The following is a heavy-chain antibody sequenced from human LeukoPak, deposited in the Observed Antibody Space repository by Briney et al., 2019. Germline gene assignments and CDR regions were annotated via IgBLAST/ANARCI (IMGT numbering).Heavy chain of an antibody. D-gene: IGHD3-22*01. V-gene: IGHV4-39*07. CDR2: IYYSGST. Sequence: PSETLSLTCTVSGGSTSSSSYYWGWIRQPPGKGLEWIGSIYYSGSTYYNPSLKSRVTISVDTSKNQFSLKLSSVTAADTAVYYCARDSSHYYDSSGYYYHDYWGQGTLVTVSS. J-gene: IGHJ4*02. CDR1: GGSTSSSSYY. CDR3: ARDSSHYYDSSGYYYHDY.